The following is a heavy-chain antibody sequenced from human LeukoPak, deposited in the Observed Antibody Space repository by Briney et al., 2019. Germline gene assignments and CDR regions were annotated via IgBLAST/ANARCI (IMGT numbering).Heavy chain of an antibody. J-gene: IGHJ5*02. D-gene: IGHD3-22*01. CDR2: INHSGST. CDR3: ARWSSNYYDTSGRRFDP. CDR1: GGSFSDYY. V-gene: IGHV4-34*01. Sequence: SETLSLTCAVYGGSFSDYYWSWIRQPPGKGLEWIGEINHSGSTNSNPSLKSRVTISVDTSKNQFFLKLSSVTAADTAVYYCARWSSNYYDTSGRRFDPWGQGILVTVSS.